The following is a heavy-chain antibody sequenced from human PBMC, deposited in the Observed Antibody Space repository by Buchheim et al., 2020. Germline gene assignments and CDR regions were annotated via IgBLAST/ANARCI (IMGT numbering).Heavy chain of an antibody. D-gene: IGHD3-22*01. V-gene: IGHV1-2*02. CDR2: INPNSGAT. Sequence: QVELVQSGAEVKNPRASVKVSCQASGDTFTDYYIHWVRQAPGQGLEWMGWINPNSGATNYAQKFQGRVTMTRDTSISTAYLDLSRLTFDDTAVYYGAKRYYDTTGYDLWAFDIWGQGT. CDR3: AKRYYDTTGYDLWAFDI. J-gene: IGHJ3*02. CDR1: GDTFTDYY.